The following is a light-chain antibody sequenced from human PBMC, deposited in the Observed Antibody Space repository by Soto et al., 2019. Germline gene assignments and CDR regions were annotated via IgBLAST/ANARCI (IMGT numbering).Light chain of an antibody. CDR3: QQTNSFPRT. Sequence: DTQMTQSPSAVSASVGDRVNITCRASQGVSSWLAWYQQKPGKPPKLLVYAASSLESGFPSRFSGSGSGTDFTLTINSLQPEDFATYYCQQTNSFPRTFGQGTKVQI. CDR2: AAS. V-gene: IGKV1-12*01. J-gene: IGKJ1*01. CDR1: QGVSSW.